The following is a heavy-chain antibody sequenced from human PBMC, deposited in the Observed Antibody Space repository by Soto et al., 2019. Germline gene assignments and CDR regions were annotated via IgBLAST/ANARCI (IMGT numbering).Heavy chain of an antibody. CDR1: GGSSSGYY. D-gene: IGHD2-15*01. V-gene: IGHV4-34*01. Sequence: SETLSLTCAVYGGSSSGYYWSWIRQPPGKGLEWIGEINHSGSTNYNPSLKSRVTISVDTSKNQFSLKLSSVTAADTAVYYCARGPLPPYCSGGSCYSRNAIYIWGQGTMVTVSS. J-gene: IGHJ3*02. CDR2: INHSGST. CDR3: ARGPLPPYCSGGSCYSRNAIYI.